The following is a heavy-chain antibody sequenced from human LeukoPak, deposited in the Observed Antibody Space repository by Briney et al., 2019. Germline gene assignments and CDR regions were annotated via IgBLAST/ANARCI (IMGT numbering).Heavy chain of an antibody. D-gene: IGHD3-10*01. J-gene: IGHJ5*02. CDR2: IYYSGST. CDR3: ARVVGTMVRGVGNWFDP. Sequence: PSQTLSLTCTVSGVSISSGGYYWIWIRQHPGKGLEWIRYIYYSGSTYYNSSLKSRVIISVDTSKNQFSLKLSSVTAADTAVYYCARVVGTMVRGVGNWFDPWGQGTLVTVSS. CDR1: GVSISSGGYY. V-gene: IGHV4-31*03.